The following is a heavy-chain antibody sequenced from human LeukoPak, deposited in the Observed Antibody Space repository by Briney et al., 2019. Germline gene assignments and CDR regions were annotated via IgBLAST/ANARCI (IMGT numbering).Heavy chain of an antibody. CDR3: ATFSSGSDYNGFF. D-gene: IGHD3-10*01. J-gene: IGHJ4*02. CDR2: INSDGSGI. V-gene: IGHV3-74*01. Sequence: GGSLRLSCAASGFTFSDYWMHWVRQAPGKGLVWVSRINSDGSGINYADSVKGRFTISRDNAKKTLSLQMNSLRAEDSAVYYCATFSSGSDYNGFFWGQGTLVTVSS. CDR1: GFTFSDYW.